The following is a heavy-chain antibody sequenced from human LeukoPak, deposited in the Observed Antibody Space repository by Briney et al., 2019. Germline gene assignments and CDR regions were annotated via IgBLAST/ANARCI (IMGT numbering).Heavy chain of an antibody. V-gene: IGHV3-74*01. CDR2: IESDGITI. J-gene: IGHJ4*02. CDR1: GFTFSNYM. D-gene: IGHD1-20*01. Sequence: GGSLRLSCAASGFTFSNYMMHWVRQAPGKGLVWVSRIESDGITITYADSVKGRFTISRDNAKNTLYLQMNSLRAEDTAVYYCLRDLNWSLDQWGQGTLVTVSS. CDR3: LRDLNWSLDQ.